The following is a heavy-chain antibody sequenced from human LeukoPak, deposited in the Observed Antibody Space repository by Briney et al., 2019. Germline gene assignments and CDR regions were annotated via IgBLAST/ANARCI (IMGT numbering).Heavy chain of an antibody. D-gene: IGHD6-19*01. CDR1: GGSISSYY. Sequence: PSETLSLTCTVPGGSISSYYWSWIRQPPGKGLEWIGYIYYSGSTSYNPSLKSRVTISVDTSKNQFSLKLSSVTAADTAVYYCARYTSSGLDFWGQGTLVTVSS. J-gene: IGHJ4*02. V-gene: IGHV4-59*01. CDR3: ARYTSSGLDF. CDR2: IYYSGST.